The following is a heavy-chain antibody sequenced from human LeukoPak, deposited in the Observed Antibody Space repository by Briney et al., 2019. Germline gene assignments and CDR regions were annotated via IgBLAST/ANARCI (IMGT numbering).Heavy chain of an antibody. CDR2: VWYDGSNE. D-gene: IGHD5-24*01. Sequence: HPGGSLRLSCAASGFSFSDYGMHWVRQAPGKGLEWVASVWYDGSNEKYADSVKGRFTISRDNSKNTLYLHMSTLRAEDTAVYWCARDGDNGINCLRRAFDYWGQGTLVTVSS. V-gene: IGHV3-33*01. CDR3: ARDGDNGINCLRRAFDY. CDR1: GFSFSDYG. J-gene: IGHJ4*02.